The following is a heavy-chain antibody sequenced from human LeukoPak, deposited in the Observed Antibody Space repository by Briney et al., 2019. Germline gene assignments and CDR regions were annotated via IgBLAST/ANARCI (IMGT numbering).Heavy chain of an antibody. V-gene: IGHV3-7*01. CDR3: ARQIGSYYYYMDV. Sequence: PGGSLRLSCAASGFTFSSYWMSWVRQAPGKGLEWVANIKQDGSEKYYVDSVKGRFTISRDNAKNSLYLQMNSLRAEDTAVYYCARQIGSYYYYMDVWGKGTTVTVSS. D-gene: IGHD2-2*03. CDR1: GFTFSSYW. J-gene: IGHJ6*03. CDR2: IKQDGSEK.